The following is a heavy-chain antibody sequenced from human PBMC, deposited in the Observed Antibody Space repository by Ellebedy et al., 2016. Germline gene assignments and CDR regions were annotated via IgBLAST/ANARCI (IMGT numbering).Heavy chain of an antibody. Sequence: SLKISCEASGFTFDDFSMHWVRQSPTKGLEWVASITWNGGSLTYAASVKGRFTVSRDNGKNFLFLQMNSLRAEDTAVYYCARVSTYYYGSRTYGWFDPWGQGTLVTVSS. D-gene: IGHD3-10*01. CDR3: ARVSTYYYGSRTYGWFDP. CDR2: ITWNGGSL. V-gene: IGHV3-9*01. CDR1: GFTFDDFS. J-gene: IGHJ5*02.